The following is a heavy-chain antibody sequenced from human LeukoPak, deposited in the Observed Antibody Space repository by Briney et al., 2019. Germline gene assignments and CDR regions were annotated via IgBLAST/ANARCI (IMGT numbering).Heavy chain of an antibody. J-gene: IGHJ5*02. D-gene: IGHD2-2*02. CDR1: GYTFTSYD. CDR3: ARAIYLNWFDP. CDR2: MNPNSGNT. Sequence: ASVKVSCKASGYTFTSYDINWVRQATGQGLEWMGWMNPNSGNTGYAQKFQGRVTITRNTSISTAYMELSSLRSGDTAVYYCARAIYLNWFDPWGQGTLVTVSS. V-gene: IGHV1-8*03.